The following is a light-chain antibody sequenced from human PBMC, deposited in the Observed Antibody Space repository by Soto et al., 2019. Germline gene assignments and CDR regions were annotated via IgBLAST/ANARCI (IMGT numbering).Light chain of an antibody. CDR3: SSYTSSDTLV. CDR2: EVI. J-gene: IGLJ3*02. Sequence: QSALTQPASVSGSPGQSITISCTGTSSDVGGYNYVSWYQQHPPKAPKLMIYEVINRPSGVSNRFSGSKSGNTASLTISGLQAEDEADYYCSSYTSSDTLVLGGGTKVTVL. CDR1: SSDVGGYNY. V-gene: IGLV2-14*01.